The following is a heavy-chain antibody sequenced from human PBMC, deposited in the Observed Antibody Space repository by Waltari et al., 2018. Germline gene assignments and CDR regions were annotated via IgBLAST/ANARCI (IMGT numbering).Heavy chain of an antibody. CDR1: GFTFSSYA. V-gene: IGHV3-30-3*01. CDR3: ARTGSLDY. Sequence: GFTFSSYAMHWVRQAPGKGLEWVAVISYDGSNKYYADSVKGRFTISRDNSKNTLYLQMNSLRAEDTAVYYCARTGSLDYWGQGTLVTVSS. J-gene: IGHJ4*02. CDR2: ISYDGSNK. D-gene: IGHD2-8*02.